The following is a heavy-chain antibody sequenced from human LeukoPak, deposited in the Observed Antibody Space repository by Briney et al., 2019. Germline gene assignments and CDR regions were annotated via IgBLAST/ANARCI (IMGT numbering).Heavy chain of an antibody. CDR3: ARARSIFIAAAGY. CDR2: ISSSSSTI. V-gene: IGHV3-48*01. D-gene: IGHD6-13*01. Sequence: GGSLRLSCAVSGFTFSSYSMNWVRQAPGKGLEWVSYISSSSSTIYYADSVKGRFTISRDNAKNSLYLQMNSLRAEDTAVYYCARARSIFIAAAGYWGQGTLVTVSS. J-gene: IGHJ4*02. CDR1: GFTFSSYS.